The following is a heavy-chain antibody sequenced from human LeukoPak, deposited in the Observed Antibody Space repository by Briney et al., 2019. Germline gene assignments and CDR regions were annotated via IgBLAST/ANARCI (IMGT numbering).Heavy chain of an antibody. CDR2: ISGSGGST. J-gene: IGHJ6*03. Sequence: GGSLRLSCAASGFTFSSYATSWVRQAPGKGLEWVSAISGSGGSTYYADSVKGRFTISRDNSKNTLYLQMNSLRAEDTAVYYCAKGLGSDDFWSGYYREYYYYYYMDVWGKGTTVTVSS. CDR3: AKGLGSDDFWSGYYREYYYYYYMDV. V-gene: IGHV3-23*01. D-gene: IGHD3-3*01. CDR1: GFTFSSYA.